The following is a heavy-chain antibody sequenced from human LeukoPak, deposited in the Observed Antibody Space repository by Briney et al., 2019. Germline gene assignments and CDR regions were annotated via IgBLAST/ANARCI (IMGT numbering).Heavy chain of an antibody. CDR3: ARDRELEPRVSDHFDP. D-gene: IGHD1-1*01. CDR1: GYTFTGYY. J-gene: IGHJ5*02. Sequence: ASVKVSCKASGYTFTGYYMHWVRQAPGQGLEWMGWINPNSGGTNYAQKFQGRVTMTRDTSISTAYMELSRLRSDDTAVYYCARDRELEPRVSDHFDPWGQGTLVTVSS. CDR2: INPNSGGT. V-gene: IGHV1-2*02.